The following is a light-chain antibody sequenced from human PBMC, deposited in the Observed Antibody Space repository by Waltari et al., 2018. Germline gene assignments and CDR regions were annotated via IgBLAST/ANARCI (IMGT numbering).Light chain of an antibody. CDR2: DVN. CDR3: CPQSSYNGVI. V-gene: IGLV2-14*03. Sequence: QSALSQPASVSGSPGQSITISCTGSSSDVGGDDSVSWYQDHPGQAPKVIIYDVNNRPSGVSDRFSGSKSGNTASLTISGLQAEDEANYYCCPQSSYNGVIFGGGTKLTVL. J-gene: IGLJ2*01. CDR1: SSDVGGDDS.